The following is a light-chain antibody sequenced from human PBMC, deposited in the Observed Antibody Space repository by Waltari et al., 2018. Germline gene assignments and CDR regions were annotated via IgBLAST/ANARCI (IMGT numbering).Light chain of an antibody. CDR1: SSKFGNYKR. CDR3: SSYAGSSKGV. CDR2: AVS. J-gene: IGLJ2*01. Sequence: QSALTQPASVSGSPGQSITIPCTGTSSKFGNYKRVSWYQQHPGKAPNLMIYAVSKRPSGVSDRFSGSKSGDMASLTISGLQPEDEAEYFCSSYAGSSKGVFGGGTKVTVL. V-gene: IGLV2-23*02.